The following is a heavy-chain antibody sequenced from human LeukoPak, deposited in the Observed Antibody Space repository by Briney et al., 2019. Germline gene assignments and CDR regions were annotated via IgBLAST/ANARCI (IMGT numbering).Heavy chain of an antibody. V-gene: IGHV4-59*11. CDR2: MDNSETT. J-gene: IGHJ5*02. CDR1: GVSISSHY. Sequence: SETLSLTCTVSGVSISSHYWSWIRQPPGKGLEWIGYMDNSETTKYNPSLKSRVTISVDTSKKQFSLTLRSVTAEDTAVYYCARDSSGAGNSWFDPWGQGTLVTVSS. D-gene: IGHD6-19*01. CDR3: ARDSSGAGNSWFDP.